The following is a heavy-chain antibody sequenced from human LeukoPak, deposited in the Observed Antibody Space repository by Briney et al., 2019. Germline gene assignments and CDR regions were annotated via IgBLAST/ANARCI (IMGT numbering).Heavy chain of an antibody. V-gene: IGHV4-34*01. CDR1: GGSFSGYY. D-gene: IGHD4-11*01. J-gene: IGHJ3*02. Sequence: SETLSLTCAVYGGSFSGYYWSWIRQPPGKGLEWIGEINHSGSTSYNPSLKSRVTISVDTSKNQFSLKLSSVTAADTAVYYCARLNSIYDAFDIWGQGTMVTVSS. CDR3: ARLNSIYDAFDI. CDR2: INHSGST.